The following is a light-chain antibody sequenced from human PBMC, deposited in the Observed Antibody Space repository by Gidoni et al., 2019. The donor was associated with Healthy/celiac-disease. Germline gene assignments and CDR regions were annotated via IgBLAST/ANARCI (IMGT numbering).Light chain of an antibody. Sequence: EIVLTQSPATLSLSPGERATLSCRASQRVSSYLAWYQQKPGQAPRLLIYDASTRATGIPARFSGSGSGTDFTLTISSLEPEDFAVYDCQQRSNWPSMYTFGQGTKLEIK. CDR1: QRVSSY. V-gene: IGKV3-11*01. CDR2: DAS. J-gene: IGKJ2*01. CDR3: QQRSNWPSMYT.